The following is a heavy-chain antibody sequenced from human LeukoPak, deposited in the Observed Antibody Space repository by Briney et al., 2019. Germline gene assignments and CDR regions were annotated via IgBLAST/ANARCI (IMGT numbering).Heavy chain of an antibody. Sequence: TGGSLRLSCAASGFTFSNAWMSWVRHAPGKGLEWVGRIKSKTDGGTTDYAAPVKGRFTISRDDSKNTLYLQMNSLKTEDTAVYYCTTDAYYDFWSGYSGIDYDYWGQGTLVTLSS. CDR2: IKSKTDGGTT. J-gene: IGHJ4*02. D-gene: IGHD3-3*01. CDR1: GFTFSNAW. CDR3: TTDAYYDFWSGYSGIDYDY. V-gene: IGHV3-15*01.